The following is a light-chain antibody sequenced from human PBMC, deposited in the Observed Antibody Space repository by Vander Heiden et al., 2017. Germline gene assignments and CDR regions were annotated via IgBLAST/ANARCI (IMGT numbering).Light chain of an antibody. CDR1: QGISSY. V-gene: IGKV1-8*01. CDR2: AAS. Sequence: AIRLTQSPSPLSASTADRVTITGRASQGISSYVAWYQQKPGKAPKLLIYAASTLNSVVPTRCSGGGSGTEVSIISSSLQSDDVATYYCQQYYSYPMYTFGQGTKLEIK. J-gene: IGKJ2*01. CDR3: QQYYSYPMYT.